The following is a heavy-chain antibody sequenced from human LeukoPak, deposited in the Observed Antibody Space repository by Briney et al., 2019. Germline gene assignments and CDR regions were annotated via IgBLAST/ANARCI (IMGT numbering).Heavy chain of an antibody. CDR3: AKGGAAAGPPSYSFDY. CDR2: ISWNSGNI. CDR1: GFTFYDYA. J-gene: IGHJ4*02. D-gene: IGHD6-13*01. Sequence: GGSLRLSCAASGFTFYDYAMHWVRQAPGKGLEGVSGISWNSGNIGYADSVKGRSTISRDNAKNSLYLQMNSLRAEDTALYYCAKGGAAAGPPSYSFDYWGQGTLVTVSS. V-gene: IGHV3-9*01.